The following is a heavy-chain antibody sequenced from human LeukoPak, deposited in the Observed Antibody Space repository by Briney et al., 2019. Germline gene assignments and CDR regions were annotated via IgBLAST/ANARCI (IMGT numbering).Heavy chain of an antibody. CDR3: AKDQGISYDFWSGYYTEAFDI. J-gene: IGHJ3*02. CDR2: IYSGGST. Sequence: PGGSLRLSCAASGFSVSSNYMSWVRQAPGKGLEWVSVIYSGGSTYYADSVKGRFTISRDNSKNTLYLQMNSLRAEDTAVYYCAKDQGISYDFWSGYYTEAFDIWGQGTMVTVSS. V-gene: IGHV3-53*01. D-gene: IGHD3-3*01. CDR1: GFSVSSNY.